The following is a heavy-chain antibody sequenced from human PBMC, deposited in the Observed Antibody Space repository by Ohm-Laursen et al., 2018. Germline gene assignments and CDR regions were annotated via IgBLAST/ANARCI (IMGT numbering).Heavy chain of an antibody. D-gene: IGHD3-10*01. CDR3: AVLRLWFGELYKTAWLDP. Sequence: SVKVSCKASGFTFTSSAVQWVRQARGQRLEWIGWIVVGSGNTNYAQKFQERVTITRDMSTSTAYMELSSLRSEDTAVYYCAVLRLWFGELYKTAWLDPWGQGTLVTVSS. V-gene: IGHV1-58*01. CDR2: IVVGSGNT. J-gene: IGHJ5*02. CDR1: GFTFTSSA.